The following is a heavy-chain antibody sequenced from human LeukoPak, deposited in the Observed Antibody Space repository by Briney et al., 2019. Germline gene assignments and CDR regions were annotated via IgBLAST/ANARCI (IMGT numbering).Heavy chain of an antibody. Sequence: PGGSLRLSCAASGFTFSNHAMNWVRQAPGKGLEWVSIISGSGHGPVTYYADSVKGRFTISRDDSKNTLFLHMNSLRAEDTAVYYCARGDGSGWPLDKWGQGTLVTVSS. CDR1: GFTFSNHA. CDR3: ARGDGSGWPLDK. CDR2: ISGSGHGPVT. D-gene: IGHD6-19*01. V-gene: IGHV3-23*01. J-gene: IGHJ4*02.